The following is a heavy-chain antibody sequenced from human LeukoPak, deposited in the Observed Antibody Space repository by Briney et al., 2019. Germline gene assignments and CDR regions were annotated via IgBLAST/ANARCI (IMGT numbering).Heavy chain of an antibody. CDR1: GGSISSYY. V-gene: IGHV4-59*01. Sequence: SETLSLTCTVSGGSISSYYWSWIRQPPGKGLEWIGYIYYSGSTNYNPSLKSRVTISVDTSKNQFSLKLSSVTAADTAVYYCARDGDWYYFDYWGQGTLVTVSS. CDR2: IYYSGST. CDR3: ARDGDWYYFDY. D-gene: IGHD3/OR15-3a*01. J-gene: IGHJ4*02.